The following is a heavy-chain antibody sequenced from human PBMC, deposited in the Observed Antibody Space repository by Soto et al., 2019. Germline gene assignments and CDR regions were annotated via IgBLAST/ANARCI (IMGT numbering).Heavy chain of an antibody. V-gene: IGHV3-23*01. CDR3: AKRSPSGTYYFDY. Sequence: GSLRLSCAASGFTFTSYAMTWVRQGPGKGLEWVSSIGTTTGDLLYADSVKGRFTISRDNSRNTLYLQMNSLRTEDTAIYYCAKRSPSGTYYFDYWGQGTLVTVSS. CDR1: GFTFTSYA. D-gene: IGHD1-26*01. CDR2: IGTTTGDL. J-gene: IGHJ4*02.